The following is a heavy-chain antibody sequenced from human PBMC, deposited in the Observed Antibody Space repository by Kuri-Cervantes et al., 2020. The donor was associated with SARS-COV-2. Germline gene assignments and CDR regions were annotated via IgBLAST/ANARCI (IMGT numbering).Heavy chain of an antibody. CDR1: GFTFSSYG. CDR3: AKGFYGDYVGPGAFDI. Sequence: GESLKISCAASGFTFSSYGMHWVRQAPGKGLEWVAVISYDGSNKYYADSVKGRFTISRDNSKNTLYLQMNSLRAEDTAVYYCAKGFYGDYVGPGAFDIWGQGTMVTVSS. J-gene: IGHJ3*02. V-gene: IGHV3-30*18. CDR2: ISYDGSNK. D-gene: IGHD4-17*01.